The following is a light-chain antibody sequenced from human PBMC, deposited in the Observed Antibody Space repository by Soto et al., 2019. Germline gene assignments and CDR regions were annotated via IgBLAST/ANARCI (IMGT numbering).Light chain of an antibody. J-gene: IGKJ1*01. CDR1: QSVSSSY. Sequence: EIVLTQSPGTLSLSPGERATLSCRASQSVSSSYLAWYQQKPGQAPRLLIYDASNMATGIPDRFSGSGSGTDFTLTISRLEPEDFAVYYCQQYGSSLWTFGQGTKVEIK. V-gene: IGKV3-20*01. CDR3: QQYGSSLWT. CDR2: DAS.